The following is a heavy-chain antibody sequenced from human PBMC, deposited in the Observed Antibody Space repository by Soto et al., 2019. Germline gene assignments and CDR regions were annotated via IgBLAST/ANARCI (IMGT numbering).Heavy chain of an antibody. CDR1: GFTFRSFT. J-gene: IGHJ5*02. D-gene: IGHD6-13*01. V-gene: IGHV3-21*01. CDR2: ISSNSAYI. Sequence: GGSLRLSCAASGFTFRSFTMNWVHQAPGKGLEWVSTISSNSAYIYYTDALRGRFTISRDNAKNSLHLQMNSLRAEDTAVYYCTRDASRDSSARGWFDPWGPGTLVTVSS. CDR3: TRDASRDSSARGWFDP.